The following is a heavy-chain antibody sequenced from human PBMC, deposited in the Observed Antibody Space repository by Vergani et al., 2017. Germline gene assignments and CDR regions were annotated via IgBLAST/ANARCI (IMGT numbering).Heavy chain of an antibody. V-gene: IGHV3-9*01. Sequence: EVQLLESGGGSAQPGESLRLSCVASGFTFTAHGLNWVRQAPGKGLEWVSGISWNSGSIGYADSVKGRFTISRDNAKNSLYLQMNSLRAEDTALYYCAKDSGSSTSCLIDYWGHGILVTVSS. CDR2: ISWNSGSI. D-gene: IGHD2-2*01. CDR3: AKDSGSSTSCLIDY. J-gene: IGHJ4*01. CDR1: GFTFTAHG.